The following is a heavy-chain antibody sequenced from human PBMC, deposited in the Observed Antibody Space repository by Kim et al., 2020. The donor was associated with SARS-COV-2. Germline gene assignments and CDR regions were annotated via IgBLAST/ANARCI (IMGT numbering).Heavy chain of an antibody. D-gene: IGHD1-26*01. V-gene: IGHV3-9*01. CDR2: GKK. CDR3: ARATYYFDY. Sequence: GKKGDAASGKGRFTISRDNAKNSLYLQMNSLRAEDTALYYCARATYYFDYWGQGTLVTVSS. J-gene: IGHJ4*02.